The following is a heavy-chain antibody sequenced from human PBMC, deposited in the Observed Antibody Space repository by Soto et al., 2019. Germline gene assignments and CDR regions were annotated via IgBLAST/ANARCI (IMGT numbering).Heavy chain of an antibody. CDR3: ARWVGGSMFDNSGKYDS. CDR1: GFTFSSSG. CDR2: IAYDGSKT. D-gene: IGHD3-22*01. J-gene: IGHJ5*01. V-gene: IGHV3-30*03. Sequence: QVQLVESGGGVVQPGRSLRLTCAASGFTFSSSGMHWVRQAPGKGLEWVALIAYDGSKTYYGDSVRGRFTISRDNSENTLFLQMNSLRAEDTAVYYCARWVGGSMFDNSGKYDSWGQGTLVPVSS.